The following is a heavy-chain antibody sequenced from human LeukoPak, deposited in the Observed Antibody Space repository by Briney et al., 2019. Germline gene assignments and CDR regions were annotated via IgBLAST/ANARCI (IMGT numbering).Heavy chain of an antibody. J-gene: IGHJ3*02. D-gene: IGHD5-12*01. Sequence: PSETLSLTCTVSGGSISSYYWSWIRQPAGKGLEWIGYIYYSGSTNYNPSLKSRVTISVDTSKNQFSLKLSSVTAADTAVYYCARSRQYSGYDTLDIWGQGTMVTVSS. V-gene: IGHV4-59*01. CDR2: IYYSGST. CDR3: ARSRQYSGYDTLDI. CDR1: GGSISSYY.